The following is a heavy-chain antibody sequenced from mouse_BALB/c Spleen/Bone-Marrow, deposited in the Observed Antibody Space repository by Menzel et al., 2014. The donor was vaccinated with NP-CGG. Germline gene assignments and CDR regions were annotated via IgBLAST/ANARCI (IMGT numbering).Heavy chain of an antibody. D-gene: IGHD1-1*01. J-gene: IGHJ2*01. Sequence: VQLQQSGAELVKPGASVKLSCTPSGFNIKDTYMHWVKQRPEQGLEWIGRIDPANGNTKYDPKFQGKATITADTSSNTAYLQLSSLTSEDTAIYYCASYYYGHYFDYWGQGTTLTVSS. CDR1: GFNIKDTY. V-gene: IGHV14-3*02. CDR2: IDPANGNT. CDR3: ASYYYGHYFDY.